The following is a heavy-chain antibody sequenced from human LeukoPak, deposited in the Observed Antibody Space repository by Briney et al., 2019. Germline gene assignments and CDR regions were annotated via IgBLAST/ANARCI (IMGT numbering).Heavy chain of an antibody. CDR2: IYHSGST. CDR3: AITGESFDY. V-gene: IGHV4-30-2*01. J-gene: IGHJ4*02. Sequence: PSQTLSLTCTVSGGSISSGGYYWSWIQQPPGKGLEWIGYIYHSGSTYYNPSLKSRVTISVDRSKNQFSLKLSSVTAADTAVYYCAITGESFDYWGQGTLVTVSS. D-gene: IGHD3-16*01. CDR1: GGSISSGGYY.